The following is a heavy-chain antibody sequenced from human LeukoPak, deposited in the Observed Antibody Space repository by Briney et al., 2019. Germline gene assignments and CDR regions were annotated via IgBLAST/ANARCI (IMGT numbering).Heavy chain of an antibody. Sequence: TETLSLTCTVSGGSVSSGSYYWSWIRQPPGKGLEWIGYISYSGSTNYNPSLKSRVTISADTSKNQFSLKLSSVTAADTAVYYCARGGQLWPRDDYWGQGTLVTVSS. J-gene: IGHJ4*02. CDR2: ISYSGST. D-gene: IGHD3-16*01. CDR1: GGSVSSGSYY. CDR3: ARGGQLWPRDDY. V-gene: IGHV4-61*01.